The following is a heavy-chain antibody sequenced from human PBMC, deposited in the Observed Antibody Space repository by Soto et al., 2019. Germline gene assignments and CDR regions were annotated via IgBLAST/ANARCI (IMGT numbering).Heavy chain of an antibody. CDR3: ARGNLYYFDY. V-gene: IGHV3-72*01. CDR1: GFTFSDHY. CDR2: IRNKVNSYST. Sequence: GSLRLSCAASGFTFSDHYMDWVRQAPGKGLEWVGRIRNKVNSYSTEYAASVKGRFTISRDDSKNSLYLQLNSLKTEDTAVYYCARGNLYYFDYWGQGTLVTVSS. J-gene: IGHJ4*02.